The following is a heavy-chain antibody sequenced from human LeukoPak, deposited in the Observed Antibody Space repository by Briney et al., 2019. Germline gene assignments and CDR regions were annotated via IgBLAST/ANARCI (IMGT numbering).Heavy chain of an antibody. CDR2: ISSSGSYI. CDR3: ARRLYIVRGAYDV. Sequence: GGSLRLSCAASGFTFSSYEMNWVRQAPGKGLEWVSSISSSGSYIYYADSVKGRFTISRDNAKNTVYFQMNSLRAEDTALYYCARRLYIVRGAYDVWGQGTMVTVS. J-gene: IGHJ3*01. V-gene: IGHV3-21*04. CDR1: GFTFSSYE. D-gene: IGHD2/OR15-2a*01.